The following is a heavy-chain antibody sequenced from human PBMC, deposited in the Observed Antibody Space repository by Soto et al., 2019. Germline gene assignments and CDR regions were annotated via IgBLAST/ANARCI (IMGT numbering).Heavy chain of an antibody. CDR1: GGSISSSNW. J-gene: IGHJ4*02. V-gene: IGHV4-4*02. D-gene: IGHD3-10*01. CDR3: ARDPGVDDEGFVFDY. CDR2: IYHSGST. Sequence: QVQLQESGPGLVKPSGTLSLTCAVSGGSISSSNWWSWVRQPPGKGLEWIGEIYHSGSTNYNPSLKRRVTISVDKSKNQFSLKLSSVTAADTAVYYCARDPGVDDEGFVFDYWGQGTLVTVSS.